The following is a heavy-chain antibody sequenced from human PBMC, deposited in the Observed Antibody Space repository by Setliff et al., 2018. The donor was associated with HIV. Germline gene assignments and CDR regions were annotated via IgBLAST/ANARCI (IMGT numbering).Heavy chain of an antibody. CDR3: ARQKGYSSGWYIGSWFDP. D-gene: IGHD6-19*01. Sequence: SETLSLTCTVSGDSISSYYWSWIRQPPGKGLEWIGYIYTSGSTNYNPPLKSRVTISVDTSKNQFSLKLSSVTAADTAVYYCARQKGYSSGWYIGSWFDPWGQGTLVTVSS. CDR2: IYTSGST. J-gene: IGHJ5*02. CDR1: GDSISSYY. V-gene: IGHV4-4*09.